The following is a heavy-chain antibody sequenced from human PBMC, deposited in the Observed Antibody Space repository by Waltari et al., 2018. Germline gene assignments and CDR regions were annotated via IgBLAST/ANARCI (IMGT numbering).Heavy chain of an antibody. CDR1: GGTFSSYA. CDR3: ARERDYGSGSYSKGGYFDY. CDR2: ILPILGIP. D-gene: IGHD3-10*01. V-gene: IGHV1-69*04. J-gene: IGHJ4*02. Sequence: QVQLVQSGAEVKKAGSSVKVSCKASGGTFSSYAISWVRQAPGQGLEWMGGILPILGIPNSEQKFQGRVTITADESTSTAYMELSSLRSEDTAVYYCARERDYGSGSYSKGGYFDYWGQGTLVTVSS.